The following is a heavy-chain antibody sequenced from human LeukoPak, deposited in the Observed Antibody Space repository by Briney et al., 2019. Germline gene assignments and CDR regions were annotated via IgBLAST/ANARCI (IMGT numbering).Heavy chain of an antibody. D-gene: IGHD3-3*01. V-gene: IGHV4-59*01. CDR2: IYYSGST. J-gene: IGHJ4*02. Sequence: PSETLSLTCTVSGGSISSYYWSWIRQPPGKGLGWIGYIYYSGSTSYNPPLKSGVTISVDTSKNQFSLKLSSVTAADTAVYYCARSEDDFWSTYYFDYWGQGTLVTVSS. CDR3: ARSEDDFWSTYYFDY. CDR1: GGSISSYY.